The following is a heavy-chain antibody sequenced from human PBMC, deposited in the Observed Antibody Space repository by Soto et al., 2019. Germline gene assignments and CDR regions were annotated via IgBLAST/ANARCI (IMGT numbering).Heavy chain of an antibody. CDR2: IYYLDST. D-gene: IGHD3-10*01. J-gene: IGHJ4*02. CDR1: GGSMSEYF. CDR3: ARDGYDGSGSPYPAY. V-gene: IGHV4-59*01. Sequence: SETLSLTCTVSGGSMSEYFWSWIRKSPGKGLEWIGYIYYLDSTAYNPSLKSRVTISVDTSKRQFSLRLTSVTAADTAVYYCARDGYDGSGSPYPAYWGPGTQVTVSS.